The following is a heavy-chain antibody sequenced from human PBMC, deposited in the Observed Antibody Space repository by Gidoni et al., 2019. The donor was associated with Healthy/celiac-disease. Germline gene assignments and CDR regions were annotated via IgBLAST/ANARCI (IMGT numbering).Heavy chain of an antibody. D-gene: IGHD1-20*01. CDR1: GFPFSSYG. Sequence: QVQLVASGGGVVPPGRSLRLSCAASGFPFSSYGMHWVRQAPGKGLEWVAVIWYDGSNKYYADSVKGRFTISRDNSKNTLYLQMNSLRAEDTAVYYCARDRGNWNVLDYWGQGTLVTVSS. J-gene: IGHJ4*02. CDR2: IWYDGSNK. V-gene: IGHV3-33*01. CDR3: ARDRGNWNVLDY.